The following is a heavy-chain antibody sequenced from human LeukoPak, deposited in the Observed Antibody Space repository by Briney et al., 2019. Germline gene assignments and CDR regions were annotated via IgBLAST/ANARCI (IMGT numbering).Heavy chain of an antibody. V-gene: IGHV3-30*02. CDR2: IRNDIPKDGINK. D-gene: IGHD1-26*01. CDR3: ASDVVGGTTNY. Sequence: PGGSLRLSCTTSGFIFSNYGMHWVRQAPGKGLEWVALIRNDIPKDGINKYYADSVRGRFTISRDNSKNTVYLQMNSLRVADTAMYYCASDVVGGTTNYWGQGTLVTVSS. CDR1: GFIFSNYG. J-gene: IGHJ4*02.